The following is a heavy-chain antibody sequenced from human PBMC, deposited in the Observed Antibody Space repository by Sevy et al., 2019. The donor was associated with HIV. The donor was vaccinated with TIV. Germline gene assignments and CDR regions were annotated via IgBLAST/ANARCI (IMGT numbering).Heavy chain of an antibody. CDR1: GYSFTSYN. D-gene: IGHD6-13*01. Sequence: ASVKVSCKASGYSFTSYNMNWVRQAPGQGLAWMGWINTNTGNPTYVQGFTGRFVFSLDTSVRTAYLQISSLKAEDTAVYYCARELGPFDYWGQGTLVTVSS. CDR2: INTNTGNP. V-gene: IGHV7-4-1*02. J-gene: IGHJ4*02. CDR3: ARELGPFDY.